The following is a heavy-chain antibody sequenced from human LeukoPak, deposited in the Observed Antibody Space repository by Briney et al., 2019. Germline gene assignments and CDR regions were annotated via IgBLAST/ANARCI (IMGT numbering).Heavy chain of an antibody. J-gene: IGHJ4*02. Sequence: LSLTCAVSGESFSGYSWTWIRQPPGKGLEWVAVISYDGSNKYYADSVKGRFTISRDNSKNTLYLQMNSLRAEDTAVYYCAKDLGRITIFGVAFDYWGQGTLVTVSS. CDR3: AKDLGRITIFGVAFDY. CDR1: GESFSGYS. CDR2: ISYDGSNK. D-gene: IGHD3-3*01. V-gene: IGHV3-30*18.